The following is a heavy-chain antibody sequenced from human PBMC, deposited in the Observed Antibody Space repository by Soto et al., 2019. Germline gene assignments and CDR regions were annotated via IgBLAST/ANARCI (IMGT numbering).Heavy chain of an antibody. J-gene: IGHJ5*02. CDR3: ARGALRLGCSGGSCPTWFDP. CDR2: INAGNGDT. Sequence: ASVKVSCKASGDTFTAYTIHWVRQAPGRRLEWMGWINAGNGDTKYSQKFQGRVTFTRDTSASTAYMDLSSLRSEDTAVYYCARGALRLGCSGGSCPTWFDPWGQGTLVTVSS. V-gene: IGHV1-3*01. CDR1: GDTFTAYT. D-gene: IGHD2-15*01.